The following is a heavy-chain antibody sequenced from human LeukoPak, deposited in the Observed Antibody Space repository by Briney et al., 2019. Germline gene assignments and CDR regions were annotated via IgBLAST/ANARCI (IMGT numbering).Heavy chain of an antibody. J-gene: IGHJ4*02. CDR3: ARHVEMYPSYYFDY. CDR2: IYYSGST. CDR1: GFTFSSYSMN. V-gene: IGHV4-39*01. Sequence: GSLRLSCAASGFTFSSYSMNWVRQPPGKGLEWIGSIYYSGSTYYNPSLKSRVTISVDTSKNQFSLKLSSVTAADTAVYYCARHVEMYPSYYFDYWGQGTLVTVSS. D-gene: IGHD5-24*01.